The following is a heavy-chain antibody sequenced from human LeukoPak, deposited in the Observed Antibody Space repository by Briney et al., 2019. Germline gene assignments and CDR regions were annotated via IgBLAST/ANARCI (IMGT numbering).Heavy chain of an antibody. Sequence: GGSLRLSCAASGFTFSSYEMNWVPQATGKGLEWVSYISSSGRTIYYADSVKGRFTIYRDNAKNSLYLQMSSLRAEDTAVYYCAELGITMIGGVWGKGTTVTISS. D-gene: IGHD3-10*02. CDR3: AELGITMIGGV. V-gene: IGHV3-48*03. CDR2: ISSSGRTI. J-gene: IGHJ6*04. CDR1: GFTFSSYE.